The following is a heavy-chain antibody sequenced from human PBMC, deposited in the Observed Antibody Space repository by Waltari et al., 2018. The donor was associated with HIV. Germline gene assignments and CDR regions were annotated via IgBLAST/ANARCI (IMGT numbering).Heavy chain of an antibody. CDR3: ARGPGRSLDY. D-gene: IGHD3-10*01. CDR1: GYTLTNYA. Sequence: QVQLVQSGSELKKPGASVKVSCEASGYTLTNYAMNWVRQAPGQGLEWVGWINTKTGNPTYAQGVTGRVVFSLDTSVSTAYLQISSLKAEDTAVYYGARGPGRSLDYWGQGTLVTVSS. J-gene: IGHJ4*02. V-gene: IGHV7-4-1*02. CDR2: INTKTGNP.